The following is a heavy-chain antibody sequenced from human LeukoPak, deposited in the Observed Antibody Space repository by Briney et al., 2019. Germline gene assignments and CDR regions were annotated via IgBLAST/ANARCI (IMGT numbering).Heavy chain of an antibody. V-gene: IGHV3-21*01. CDR2: ISSSSSYI. CDR3: VGDFDY. CDR1: GFTFVSFT. Sequence: GGSLRLSGPASGFTFVSFTRNWVGQAPGKGLEWVSSISSSSSYIYYADSVKGRFTISRDNSKNMLYLQMNSLSAEDTAVYYCVGDFDYWGQGTLVTVSS. J-gene: IGHJ4*02.